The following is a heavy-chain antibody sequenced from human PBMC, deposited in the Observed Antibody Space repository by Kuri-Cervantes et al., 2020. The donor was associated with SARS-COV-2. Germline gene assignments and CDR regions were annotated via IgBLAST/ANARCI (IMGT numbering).Heavy chain of an antibody. V-gene: IGHV1-2*02. Sequence: GGSLRLSCKASGYTFTGYYMHWVRQAPGQGLEWMGWINPNSGGTNYAQKFQGRVTMTRDTSISTAYMELSRLRSDDTAVYYCARALGSSGYQTWYWFDPWGQGTLVTVSS. CDR2: INPNSGGT. CDR1: GYTFTGYY. J-gene: IGHJ5*02. D-gene: IGHD3-22*01. CDR3: ARALGSSGYQTWYWFDP.